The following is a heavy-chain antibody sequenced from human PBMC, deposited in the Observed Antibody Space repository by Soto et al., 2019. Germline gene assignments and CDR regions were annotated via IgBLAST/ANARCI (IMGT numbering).Heavy chain of an antibody. CDR1: GFTFSSYD. D-gene: IGHD3-10*01. CDR2: IATAGDT. V-gene: IGHV3-13*01. Sequence: VGSLRHPCTASGFTFSSYDMHWVRQATGKGLEWVSAIATAGDTYYPGSVKGRFTISRENAKNSLYLQMNSLRAGDTAVYYCGRAHGVYYYGMDVWGQGTTVTVSS. CDR3: GRAHGVYYYGMDV. J-gene: IGHJ6*02.